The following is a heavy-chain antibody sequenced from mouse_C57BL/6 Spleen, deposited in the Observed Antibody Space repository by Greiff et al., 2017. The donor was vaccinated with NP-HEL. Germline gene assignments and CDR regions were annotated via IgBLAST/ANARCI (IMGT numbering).Heavy chain of an antibody. Sequence: VQLQQSGAELVRPGASVKLSCTASGFNIKDDYMHWVKQRPEQGLEWIGWIDPENGDTEYAPKFQGKATITVDTSSHTAYLQLSSLTSKDTAVYYCTKRGPYWGQGTTLTVSS. CDR3: TKRGPY. CDR2: IDPENGDT. V-gene: IGHV14-4*01. J-gene: IGHJ2*01. CDR1: GFNIKDDY. D-gene: IGHD3-3*01.